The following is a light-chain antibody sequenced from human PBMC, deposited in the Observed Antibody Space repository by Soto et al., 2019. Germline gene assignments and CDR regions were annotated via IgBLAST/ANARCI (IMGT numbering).Light chain of an antibody. Sequence: QAVVTQEPSLTVSPGGTVTLTCGSSTGAVTSGHYPYWFQQKPGQAPRTLIYDTSNKHSWTPARFSGSLLGGKAALTLSGAQPEDEAEYYCLLSNSGAPNYVFGTGIKLTVL. CDR3: LLSNSGAPNYV. V-gene: IGLV7-46*01. CDR1: TGAVTSGHY. J-gene: IGLJ1*01. CDR2: DTS.